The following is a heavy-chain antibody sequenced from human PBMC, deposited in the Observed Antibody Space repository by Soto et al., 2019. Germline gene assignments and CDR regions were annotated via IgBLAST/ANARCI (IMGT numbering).Heavy chain of an antibody. J-gene: IGHJ6*02. V-gene: IGHV3-30*18. CDR3: VKDRVPGAYGNYYGMDV. CDR1: GFTFNNSG. Sequence: LRLSCRVSGFTFNNSGMHWVRQAPGKGLEWMAVISYDGSDKYYADSVKGRVIISRDNSKNTLNLEMNSLRAEDTAIYYCVKDRVPGAYGNYYGMDVWGQGTTVTVSS. CDR2: ISYDGSDK. D-gene: IGHD5-12*01.